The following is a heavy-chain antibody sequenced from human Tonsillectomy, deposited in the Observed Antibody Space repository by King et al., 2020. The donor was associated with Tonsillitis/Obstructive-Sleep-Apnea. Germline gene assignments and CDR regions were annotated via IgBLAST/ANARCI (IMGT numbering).Heavy chain of an antibody. CDR3: AKRGGVATIVNYYYYMDV. Sequence: VQLVESGGGLVQPGGSLRLSCAASGFTFSSYAMSWVRQAPGKGLEWVSAISSSGGSTYYADSVKGRFTISRDNSKNTLYLQMNSLRAEDTAVYYCAKRGGVATIVNYYYYMDVWGKGNTVTVSS. V-gene: IGHV3-23*04. CDR2: ISSSGGST. D-gene: IGHD5-12*01. J-gene: IGHJ6*03. CDR1: GFTFSSYA.